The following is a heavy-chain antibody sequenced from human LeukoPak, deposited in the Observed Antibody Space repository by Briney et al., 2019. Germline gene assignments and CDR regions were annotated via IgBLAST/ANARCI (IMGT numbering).Heavy chain of an antibody. CDR1: GGSISSGGYS. Sequence: SETLSLTCAVSGGSISSGGYSWSWIRQPPGKGLEWIGYIYHSGSTYYNPSLKSRVTISVDRSKNQFSLKLSSVTAADTAVYYCARGPRYYYGSGSPFDYWGQGTLVTVSS. CDR2: IYHSGST. D-gene: IGHD3-10*01. V-gene: IGHV4-30-2*01. CDR3: ARGPRYYYGSGSPFDY. J-gene: IGHJ4*02.